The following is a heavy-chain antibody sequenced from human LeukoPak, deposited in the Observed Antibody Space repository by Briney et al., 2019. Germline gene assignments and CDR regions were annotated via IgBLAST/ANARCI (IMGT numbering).Heavy chain of an antibody. CDR1: GFTVGSTY. CDR2: IYSGGST. J-gene: IGHJ4*02. Sequence: PGGSLRLSCAASGFTVGSTYISWVRQPPGKGLEWVSVIYSGGSTKYADSVKARFTISRDTSKNTVYLQMNNLRAADTAVYYCATATLDNWGQGTLVTVSS. V-gene: IGHV3-53*01. CDR3: ATATLDN.